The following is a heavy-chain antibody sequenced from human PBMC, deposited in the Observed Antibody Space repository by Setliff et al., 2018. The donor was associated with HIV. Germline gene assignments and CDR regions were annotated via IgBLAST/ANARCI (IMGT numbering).Heavy chain of an antibody. D-gene: IGHD1-26*01. CDR2: ISSSGNFI. CDR3: ALRQRGGLVGAGNAFDI. Sequence: ASVKVSCAASGFIFSGYTMVWVRQAPGKGLEWVSSISSSGNFIYYEDSVKGRFTISRDNSKNTLYLQMNSLRAEDTAKYYCALRQRGGLVGAGNAFDIWGQGTMVTVSS. CDR1: GFIFSGYT. J-gene: IGHJ3*02. V-gene: IGHV3-21*04.